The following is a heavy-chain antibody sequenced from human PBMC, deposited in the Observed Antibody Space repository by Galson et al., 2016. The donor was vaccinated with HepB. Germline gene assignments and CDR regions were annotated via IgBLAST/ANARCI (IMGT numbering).Heavy chain of an antibody. V-gene: IGHV4-34*01. J-gene: IGHJ4*02. Sequence: SETLSLTCAVYGGSFSDYPWNWIRQSPGKGPEWIGEIYPGGNTKYNSSLKSRITISIDTSKNEFSLKVTSVTAADTGVYYCARGSRLSGHDFWGQGTLVTVSS. CDR1: GGSFSDYP. CDR3: ARGSRLSGHDF. D-gene: IGHD3-10*01. CDR2: IYPGGNT.